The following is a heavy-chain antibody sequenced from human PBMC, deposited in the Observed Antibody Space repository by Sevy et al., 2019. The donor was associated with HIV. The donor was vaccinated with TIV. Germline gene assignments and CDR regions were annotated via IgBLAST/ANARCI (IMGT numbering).Heavy chain of an antibody. Sequence: SETLSLTCTVSGGSVSSGSYYWSWIRQPPGKGLEWIGYIYYSGSTNYNPSLKSRVTISVDTSKNQFSLKLSSVTAADTAVYYCARGSWSHGRVGVDYWGQGTLVTVSS. V-gene: IGHV4-61*01. D-gene: IGHD6-13*01. CDR1: GGSVSSGSYY. CDR3: ARGSWSHGRVGVDY. CDR2: IYYSGST. J-gene: IGHJ4*02.